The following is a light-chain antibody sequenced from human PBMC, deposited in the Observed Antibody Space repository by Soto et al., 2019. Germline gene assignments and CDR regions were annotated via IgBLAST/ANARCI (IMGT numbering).Light chain of an antibody. CDR1: SSDIGYNS. CDR3: SSHTGDSYV. CDR2: EVS. Sequence: QSVLTQPASVSGSPGQSITISCTGPSSDIGYNSVSWYQLHPGKAPKLMIYEVSNRPSGVSIRFSGSKSGDTASLTISGLRAEDEPDYYCSSHTGDSYVFGSGTKLTVL. V-gene: IGLV2-14*01. J-gene: IGLJ1*01.